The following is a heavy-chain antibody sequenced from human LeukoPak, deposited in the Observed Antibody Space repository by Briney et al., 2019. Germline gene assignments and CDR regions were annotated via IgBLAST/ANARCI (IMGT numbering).Heavy chain of an antibody. Sequence: PGGSLRLSCAASGFTFSSYAMNWVRQAPGKGLEWVSVIYSGGSTYYADSVKGRFTISRDNSKNTLYLQMNSLRAEDTAVYYCASDSGSYRTPYDYMDVWGTGTTVTVSS. V-gene: IGHV3-53*01. CDR3: ASDSGSYRTPYDYMDV. CDR2: IYSGGST. D-gene: IGHD3-10*01. CDR1: GFTFSSYA. J-gene: IGHJ6*03.